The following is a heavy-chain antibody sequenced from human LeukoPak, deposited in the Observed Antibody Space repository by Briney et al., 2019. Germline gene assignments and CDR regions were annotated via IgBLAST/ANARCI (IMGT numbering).Heavy chain of an antibody. CDR3: ARAPLQVRYFDWLPLMPEGYFDY. CDR2: ISSSRSYI. Sequence: KPGGSLRLSCAASGFTFSSYSMNWVRQAPGKGLEWVSSISSSRSYIYYADSVKGRFTISRDNAKNSLYLQMNSLRAEDTAVYYCARAPLQVRYFDWLPLMPEGYFDYWGQGTLVTVSS. J-gene: IGHJ4*02. CDR1: GFTFSSYS. D-gene: IGHD3-9*01. V-gene: IGHV3-21*01.